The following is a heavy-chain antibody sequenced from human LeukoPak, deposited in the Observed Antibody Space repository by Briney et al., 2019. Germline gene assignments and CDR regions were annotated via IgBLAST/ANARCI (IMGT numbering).Heavy chain of an antibody. Sequence: PSETLSLTCAVSGRSISSSSHSWGWIRQPPGKGLEWTGTIYYTGRTYYNPSLESRLTISVDTSKNQFSLKLTSVTAADTAIYYCALSLGSGNWIGNWFDPWGQGTLVTVSS. CDR3: ALSLGSGNWIGNWFDP. CDR1: GRSISSSSHS. D-gene: IGHD1-1*01. J-gene: IGHJ5*02. CDR2: IYYTGRT. V-gene: IGHV4-39*01.